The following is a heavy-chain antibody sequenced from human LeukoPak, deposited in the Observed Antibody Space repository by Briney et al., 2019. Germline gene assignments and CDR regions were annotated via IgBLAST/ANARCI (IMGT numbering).Heavy chain of an antibody. Sequence: SQTLSLTCTVSGGSISSGDYYWSWIRQPPGKGLEWIGYIYYSGSTYYNPSLKSRVTISVDTSKNQFSLKLSSVTAADTAVYYCARAGYQLLVYFDYWGQGTLVAVSS. D-gene: IGHD2-2*01. CDR3: ARAGYQLLVYFDY. CDR2: IYYSGST. J-gene: IGHJ4*02. CDR1: GGSISSGDYY. V-gene: IGHV4-30-4*08.